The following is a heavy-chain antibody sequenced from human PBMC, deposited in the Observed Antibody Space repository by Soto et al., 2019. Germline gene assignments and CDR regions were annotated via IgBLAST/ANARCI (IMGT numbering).Heavy chain of an antibody. D-gene: IGHD4-17*01. CDR3: ASVYDYGDYARLVYYGMDV. CDR1: GGTFSSYA. CDR2: IIPIFGTA. V-gene: IGHV1-69*13. Sequence: ASVKVSCKASGGTFSSYAISWVRQAPGQGLEWMGGIIPIFGTANYAQKFPGRVTITADESTSTAYMELSSLRSEDTAVYYCASVYDYGDYARLVYYGMDVWGQGTTVTVSS. J-gene: IGHJ6*02.